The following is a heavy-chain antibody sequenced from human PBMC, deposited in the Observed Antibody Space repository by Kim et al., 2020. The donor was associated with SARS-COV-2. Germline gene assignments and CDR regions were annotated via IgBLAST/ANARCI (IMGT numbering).Heavy chain of an antibody. Sequence: SVKVSCKASGGTFSSYAISWVRQAPGQGLEWMGRIIPILGIANYAQKFQGRVTITADKSTSTAYMELSSLRSEDTAVYYCATARHYDILTGYYGYYYGMDVWGQGTTVTVSS. CDR3: ATARHYDILTGYYGYYYGMDV. V-gene: IGHV1-69*04. CDR1: GGTFSSYA. J-gene: IGHJ6*02. D-gene: IGHD3-9*01. CDR2: IIPILGIA.